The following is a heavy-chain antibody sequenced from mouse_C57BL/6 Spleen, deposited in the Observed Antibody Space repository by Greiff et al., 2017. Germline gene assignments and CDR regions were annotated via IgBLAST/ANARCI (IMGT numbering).Heavy chain of an antibody. V-gene: IGHV1-64*01. CDR3: ARVSTMVTSYAMDY. CDR2: IHPNSGST. J-gene: IGHJ4*01. CDR1: GYTFTSYW. Sequence: VQLVESGAELVKPGASVKLSCKASGYTFTSYWMHWVKQRPGQGLEWIGMIHPNSGSTNYNEKFKSKATLTVDKSSSTAYMQLSSLTSEDSAVYYCARVSTMVTSYAMDYWGQGTSVTVSS. D-gene: IGHD2-2*01.